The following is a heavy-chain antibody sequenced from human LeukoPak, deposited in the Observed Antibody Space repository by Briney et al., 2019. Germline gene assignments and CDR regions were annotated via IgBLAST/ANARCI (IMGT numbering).Heavy chain of an antibody. J-gene: IGHJ4*02. CDR2: IYYTGST. V-gene: IGHV4-59*08. Sequence: PSETLSLTCTLAGGSISSYYWSWIRQPPGKALEWIGYIYYTGSTSYNPSLTSRVTISVDTSKNQFSLKLSSVTAADTAVYYCARHVALLWFGELRAYYFDYWGQGTLVTVSS. CDR1: GGSISSYY. CDR3: ARHVALLWFGELRAYYFDY. D-gene: IGHD3-10*01.